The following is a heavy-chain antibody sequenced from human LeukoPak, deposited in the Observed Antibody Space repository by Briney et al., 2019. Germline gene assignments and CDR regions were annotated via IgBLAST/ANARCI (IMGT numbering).Heavy chain of an antibody. CDR2: FDPGDSHT. J-gene: IGHJ4*02. CDR1: GYDFTNYW. D-gene: IGHD2-15*01. CDR3: ARHTFKEEGSYHFDH. V-gene: IGHV5-51*01. Sequence: GESLKISCKGSGYDFTNYWIGWVRQMPGKGLEWMGVFDPGDSHTTYSPSFQGRVTFSADKSIRTAYLQWSSLKASDTARYYCARHTFKEEGSYHFDHWGQGTLVTVSS.